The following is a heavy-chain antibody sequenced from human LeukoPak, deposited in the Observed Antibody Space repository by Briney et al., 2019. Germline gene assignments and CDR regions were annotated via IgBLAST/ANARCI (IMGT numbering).Heavy chain of an antibody. D-gene: IGHD4-17*01. J-gene: IGHJ4*02. Sequence: PGGSLRLSCAASGFTFSNYPMTWVRQAPGKGLEWVAVISYDGSNKYYADSVKGRFTISRDNSKNTLYLQMNSLRAEDTAVYYCAKGLEAMTTVTNCDYWGQGTLVTVSS. CDR3: AKGLEAMTTVTNCDY. CDR2: ISYDGSNK. CDR1: GFTFSNYP. V-gene: IGHV3-30*18.